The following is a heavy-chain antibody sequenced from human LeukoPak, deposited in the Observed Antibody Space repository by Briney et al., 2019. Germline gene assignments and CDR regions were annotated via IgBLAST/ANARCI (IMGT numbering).Heavy chain of an antibody. J-gene: IGHJ4*02. V-gene: IGHV3-7*01. CDR2: IKQDGSEK. CDR3: ARGVV. CDR1: GFTFSKYW. Sequence: GGSLRLSCTVSGFTFSKYWMRWVRQAPGKGLEWVANIKQDGSEKYYVDSVKGRFTISRDNAKNSLYLQMNSLRAEDTAVYYCARGVVWGQGTLVTVSS.